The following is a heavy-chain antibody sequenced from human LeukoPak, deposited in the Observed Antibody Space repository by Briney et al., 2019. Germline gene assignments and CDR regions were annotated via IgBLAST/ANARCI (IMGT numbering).Heavy chain of an antibody. Sequence: GEPLPIPSQAPAYSSPSYWIGWARQMPGKGLEWMGFINPGNLDTSYRPSFQGQVTISADKSISTAYLQWSSLKASDTAMYYCARTWGIVGATGPYYYYMDVWGKGTTVTVSS. D-gene: IGHD1-26*01. V-gene: IGHV5-51*01. CDR1: AYSSPSYW. CDR3: ARTWGIVGATGPYYYYMDV. J-gene: IGHJ6*03. CDR2: INPGNLDT.